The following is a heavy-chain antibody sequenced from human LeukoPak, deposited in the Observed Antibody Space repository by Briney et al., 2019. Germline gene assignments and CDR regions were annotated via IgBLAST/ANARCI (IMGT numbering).Heavy chain of an antibody. Sequence: KPSETLSLTCAVYGGSFSGYYWGWIRQPPGKGLEWIGEINHSGSTNYNPSLKSRVTISVDTSKNQFSLKLSSVTAADTAVYYCARLSYRGYCSGGSCLGDDYWGQGTLVTVSS. CDR3: ARLSYRGYCSGGSCLGDDY. D-gene: IGHD2-15*01. CDR2: INHSGST. J-gene: IGHJ4*02. V-gene: IGHV4-34*01. CDR1: GGSFSGYY.